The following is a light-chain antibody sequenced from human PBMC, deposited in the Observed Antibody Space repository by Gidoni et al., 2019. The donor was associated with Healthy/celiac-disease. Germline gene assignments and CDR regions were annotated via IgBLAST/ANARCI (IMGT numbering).Light chain of an antibody. V-gene: IGLV3-1*01. CDR1: NLGDKF. Sequence: SSELTQPPSVSVSPGQTASITCSGDNLGDKFACWYQQTPGQSPVLVIYQDSKRPSGIPERFSGSSSGNTATLTISGTQAMDEADYYCQAWDSSTVVFGGGTKLTVL. J-gene: IGLJ2*01. CDR3: QAWDSSTVV. CDR2: QDS.